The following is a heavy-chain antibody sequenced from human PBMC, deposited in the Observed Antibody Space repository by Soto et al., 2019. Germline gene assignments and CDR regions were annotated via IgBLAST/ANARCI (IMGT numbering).Heavy chain of an antibody. V-gene: IGHV3-23*01. J-gene: IGHJ3*02. CDR3: AKVNSGSRHGAFDI. D-gene: IGHD1-26*01. CDR1: GFTFSSCA. Sequence: PGGSLRLSCAASGFTFSSCAMNWVRQAPGKGLEWVSVISGSEGSEGSTYYTESVKGRFIISRDNSKNTLYLQMDSLRAEDTAIYYCAKVNSGSRHGAFDIWGQGTMVTVSS. CDR2: ISGSEGSEGST.